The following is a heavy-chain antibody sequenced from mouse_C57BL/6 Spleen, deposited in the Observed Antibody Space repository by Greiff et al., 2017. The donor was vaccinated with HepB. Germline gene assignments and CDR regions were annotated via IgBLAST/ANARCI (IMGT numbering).Heavy chain of an antibody. CDR1: GYTFTSYW. D-gene: IGHD4-1*01. CDR2: IYPVSGST. Sequence: QVQLQQPGAELVKPGASVKMSCKASGYTFTSYWITWVKQRPGQGLEWIGDIYPVSGSTNYNEKFKSKATLTVDTSSSAAYMQLSSLTSEDSAVYYCARRVNWGGEDYFDYWGQGTTLTVSS. CDR3: ARRVNWGGEDYFDY. J-gene: IGHJ2*01. V-gene: IGHV1-55*01.